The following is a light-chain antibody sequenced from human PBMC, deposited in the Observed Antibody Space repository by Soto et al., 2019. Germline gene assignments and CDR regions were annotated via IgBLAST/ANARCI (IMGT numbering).Light chain of an antibody. CDR3: AAWDDSLNGYV. CDR1: SSNIGSNT. Sequence: QSALTQAPSGSGTPGQRVPISCSGSSSNIGSNTVNWYQQLPGTAPKLLIYSNNQRPSGVPDRFSGSKSGTSASLAISGLQSEDEADYYCAAWDDSLNGYVFGTGTKVTVL. V-gene: IGLV1-44*01. J-gene: IGLJ1*01. CDR2: SNN.